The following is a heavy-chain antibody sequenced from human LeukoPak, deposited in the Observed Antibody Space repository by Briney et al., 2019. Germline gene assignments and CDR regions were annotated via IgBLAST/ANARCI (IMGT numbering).Heavy chain of an antibody. CDR2: IYYSGST. J-gene: IGHJ6*03. Sequence: SETLSLTCTVSGGSISSSSYYWGWIRQPPGKGLEWIGSIYYSGSTYYNPSLKSRVTISVDTSKNQFSLKLSSVTAADTAVYYCARDPRDGDYYYYYYMDVWGKGTTVTISS. CDR1: GGSISSSSYY. V-gene: IGHV4-39*07. D-gene: IGHD2-21*02. CDR3: ARDPRDGDYYYYYYMDV.